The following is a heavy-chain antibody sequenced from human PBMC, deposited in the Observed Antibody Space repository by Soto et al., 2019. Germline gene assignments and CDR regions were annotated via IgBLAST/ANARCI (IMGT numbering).Heavy chain of an antibody. V-gene: IGHV1-8*01. CDR3: ARAQIYSSSSPFDY. J-gene: IGHJ4*02. CDR1: GYTFTSYD. Sequence: ASVKVSCKASGYTFTSYDINWVRQATGQGLEWMGWMNPNSGSTGYAQKFQGRVTMTRNTSISTAYMELSSLRSEDTAVYYCARAQIYSSSSPFDYWGQGTLLTVSS. D-gene: IGHD6-6*01. CDR2: MNPNSGST.